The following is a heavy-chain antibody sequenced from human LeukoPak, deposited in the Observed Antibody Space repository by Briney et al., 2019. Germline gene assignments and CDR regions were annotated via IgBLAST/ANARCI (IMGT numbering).Heavy chain of an antibody. CDR2: ISSSGRPI. CDR3: AGATVTTPPYLKDAFDI. D-gene: IGHD4-17*01. CDR1: GFTFTSYD. V-gene: IGHV3-48*03. Sequence: VGSLRLSCAASGFTFTSYDMNWVRQAPGKGLEWVSCISSSGRPIYYADSVKGRFTISRDNAKNSLYLQMNSLRADDTAAYYCAGATVTTPPYLKDAFDIWGQGTMGTVSS. J-gene: IGHJ3*02.